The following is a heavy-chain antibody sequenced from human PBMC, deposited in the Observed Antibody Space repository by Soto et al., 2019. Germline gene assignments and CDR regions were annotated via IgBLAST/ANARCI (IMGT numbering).Heavy chain of an antibody. Sequence: EVQLVESGGGLVKPGGSRRLSCAASGSTFSEAWMNWVRQAPGKGLQWVGRIKSKTDGGTTDYAAPVKGRFTISRDDSKNTLYLQMNSLKTEDTAVYYCTADWYFSLWGRDTLVTVSS. J-gene: IGHJ2*01. CDR2: IKSKTDGGTT. D-gene: IGHD6-25*01. V-gene: IGHV3-15*07. CDR3: TADWYFSL. CDR1: GSTFSEAW.